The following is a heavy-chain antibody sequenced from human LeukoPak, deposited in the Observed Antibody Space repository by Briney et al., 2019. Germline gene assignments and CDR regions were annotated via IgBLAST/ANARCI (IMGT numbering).Heavy chain of an antibody. CDR3: ASAYYDSSGLDY. CDR1: GGSISSGGYY. J-gene: IGHJ4*02. Sequence: SETLSLTCTVSGGSISSGGYYWSWIRQHPGKGLEWIGYIYYSGSTYYNPSLKSRVTMSVDTSKNQFSLKLSSVTAADAAVYYCASAYYDSSGLDYWGQGTLVTVSS. D-gene: IGHD3-22*01. CDR2: IYYSGST. V-gene: IGHV4-31*03.